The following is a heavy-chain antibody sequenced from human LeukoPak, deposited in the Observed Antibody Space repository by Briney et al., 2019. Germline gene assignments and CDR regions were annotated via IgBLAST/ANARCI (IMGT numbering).Heavy chain of an antibody. CDR3: VKDSEGDDSIGYYFDY. D-gene: IGHD3-22*01. Sequence: PGGCLRLSRAASGVTPSRHATSCVPEAPGRGLERVSAITGSGGGTYYTDSARGRFTISRDNSKNRLYLQMNGLRAEDTAVYGCVKDSEGDDSIGYYFDYWGRGTVVTVSS. V-gene: IGHV3-23*01. J-gene: IGHJ4*02. CDR1: GVTPSRHA. CDR2: ITGSGGGT.